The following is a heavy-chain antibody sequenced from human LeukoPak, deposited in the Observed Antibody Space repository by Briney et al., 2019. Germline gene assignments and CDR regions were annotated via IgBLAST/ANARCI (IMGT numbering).Heavy chain of an antibody. Sequence: GGSLRLSCAASGFTFSSYSMNWVRQAPGKGLEWVGRTRNKANSYTTEYAASVKGRFTISRDDSKNSLYLQMNSLKTEDTAVYYCARSYGYIDYWGQGTLVTVSS. V-gene: IGHV3-72*01. J-gene: IGHJ4*02. CDR2: TRNKANSYTT. CDR1: GFTFSSYS. D-gene: IGHD3-16*01. CDR3: ARSYGYIDY.